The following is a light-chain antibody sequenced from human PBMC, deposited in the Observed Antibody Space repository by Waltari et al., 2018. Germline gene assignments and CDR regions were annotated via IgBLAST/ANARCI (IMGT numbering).Light chain of an antibody. CDR1: SSDVGVYNL. V-gene: IGLV2-23*02. J-gene: IGLJ2*01. CDR2: EVT. CDR3: CSFAGSTTVI. Sequence: QSALTQPASVSGSPGQSITISCPCTSSDVGVYNLFSWYQQHPGEVPKLMIYEVTKRPSGISNRFSASKSGNTASLTISGLQAEDEADYYCCSFAGSTTVIFGGGTRLTVL.